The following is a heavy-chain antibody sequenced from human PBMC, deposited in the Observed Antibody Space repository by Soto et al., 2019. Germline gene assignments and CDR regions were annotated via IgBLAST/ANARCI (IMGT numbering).Heavy chain of an antibody. CDR2: ISAYNGNT. CDR3: ARWQDSVSWPTGIDY. V-gene: IGHV1-18*01. CDR1: GYTFTNYG. J-gene: IGHJ4*02. Sequence: ASVKVSCKASGYTFTNYGFTWVRQAPGQGLEWMGWISAYNGNTNYAQKVQGRVTMATDASTSTAYMELRSLRSDDTAVYYCARWQDSVSWPTGIDYWGQGTRVTVSS. D-gene: IGHD6-13*01.